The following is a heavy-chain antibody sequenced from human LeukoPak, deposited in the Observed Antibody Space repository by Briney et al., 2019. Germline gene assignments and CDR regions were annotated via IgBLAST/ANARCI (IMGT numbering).Heavy chain of an antibody. CDR1: GGSISSGGYY. CDR2: IYYSGST. Sequence: SETLSLTCTVSGGSISSGGYYWSWIRQHPGQGLEWIGYIYYSGSTYYNPSLKSRVTISVDTSKNQFSLKLSSVTAADTAVYYCAREFPSGTMVQGGGGWFDPWGQGTLVTVSS. CDR3: AREFPSGTMVQGGGGWFDP. J-gene: IGHJ5*02. V-gene: IGHV4-31*03. D-gene: IGHD3-10*01.